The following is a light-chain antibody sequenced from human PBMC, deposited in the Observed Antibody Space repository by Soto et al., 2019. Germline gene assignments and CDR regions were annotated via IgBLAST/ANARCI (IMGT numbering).Light chain of an antibody. V-gene: IGLV2-14*01. CDR1: SSDVGGYNY. J-gene: IGLJ2*01. CDR3: SSYTSSSTDVV. CDR2: DVS. Sequence: QPASVSGSPGQSITISCTGTSSDVGGYNYVSWYQQHPGKAPKLMIYDVSNRPSGVSNRFSGSKSGNMASLTISGLQAEDEADYYCSSYTSSSTDVVFGGGTKLTVL.